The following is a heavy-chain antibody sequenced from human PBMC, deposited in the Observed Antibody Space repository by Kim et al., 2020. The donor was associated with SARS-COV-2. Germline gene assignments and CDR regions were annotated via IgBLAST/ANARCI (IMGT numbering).Heavy chain of an antibody. CDR2: ISYDGSNK. Sequence: GGSLRLSCAASGFTFSSYAMHWVRQAPGKGLEWVAVISYDGSNKYYADSVKGRFTISRDNSKNTLYLQMNSLRAEDTAMYYCAKDQSVATAYSFDYWGQGTLVTVSS. CDR3: AKDQSVATAYSFDY. CDR1: GFTFSSYA. D-gene: IGHD5-12*01. V-gene: IGHV3-30*18. J-gene: IGHJ4*02.